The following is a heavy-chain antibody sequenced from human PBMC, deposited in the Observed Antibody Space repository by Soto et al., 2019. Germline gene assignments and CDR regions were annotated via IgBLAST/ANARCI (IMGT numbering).Heavy chain of an antibody. CDR3: ARGLYRRYYMDV. J-gene: IGHJ6*03. CDR2: INHSGST. D-gene: IGHD2-8*01. V-gene: IGHV4-34*01. Sequence: PSETLSLTCAVYGGSFSGYYWSWIRQPPGKGLEWIGEINHSGSTNYNPSLKSRVTISVDTSKNQFSLKLSSVTAADTAVYYCARGLYRRYYMDVWGKGTTVTVSS. CDR1: GGSFSGYY.